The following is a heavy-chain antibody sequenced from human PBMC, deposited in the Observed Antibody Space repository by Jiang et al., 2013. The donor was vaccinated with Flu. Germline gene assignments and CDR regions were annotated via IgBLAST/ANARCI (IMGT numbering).Heavy chain of an antibody. V-gene: IGHV4-59*01. CDR2: IYFSGST. CDR1: DDSISSYY. Sequence: GLVKPSETLSLTCTVTDDSISSYYWIWIRQPPGKGLEWLGSIYFSGSTNYNPSFKSRVTISVDTSKNQFSLRLSSVTAADTAVYYCARAVAGYYYRMDVWGQGTTVTVSS. J-gene: IGHJ6*02. CDR3: ARAVAGYYYRMDV. D-gene: IGHD6-19*01.